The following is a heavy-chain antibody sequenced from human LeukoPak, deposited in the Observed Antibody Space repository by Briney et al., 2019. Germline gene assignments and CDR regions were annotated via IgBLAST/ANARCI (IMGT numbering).Heavy chain of an antibody. V-gene: IGHV4-61*01. J-gene: IGHJ3*02. CDR2: IYYSGST. CDR3: ARHVDGGAFDI. CDR1: GGSVSSGSYY. D-gene: IGHD2-21*01. Sequence: PSETLSLTCTVSGGSVSSGSYYWSWIRQPPGKGLEWIGYIYYSGSTNYNPSLKSRVTISVDPSKNQFSLKLSSVTAADTAVYYCARHVDGGAFDIWGQGTMVTVSS.